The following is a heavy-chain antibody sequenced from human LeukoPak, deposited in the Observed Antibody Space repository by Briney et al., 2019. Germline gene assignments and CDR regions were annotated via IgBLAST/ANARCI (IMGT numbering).Heavy chain of an antibody. CDR2: ISSSSSYI. CDR3: ARDHPYYDSSGYLNWFDP. Sequence: GGSLRLSCAASGFTFSSYSMNWVRQAPGKGLEWVSSISSSSSYIYYADSVKGRFTISRDNAKNSLYLQMNSLRAEDTAVYYCARDHPYYDSSGYLNWFDPWGQGTLVTVSS. CDR1: GFTFSSYS. V-gene: IGHV3-21*01. D-gene: IGHD3-22*01. J-gene: IGHJ5*02.